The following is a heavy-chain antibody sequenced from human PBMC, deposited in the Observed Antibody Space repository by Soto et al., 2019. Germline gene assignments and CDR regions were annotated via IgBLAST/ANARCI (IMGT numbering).Heavy chain of an antibody. V-gene: IGHV3-30*18. CDR1: GFTFSSYG. CDR2: ISYDGSNK. CDR3: AKDGRAITSLDY. J-gene: IGHJ4*02. D-gene: IGHD3-10*01. Sequence: QVQLVESGGGVVQPGRSLRLSCAASGFTFSSYGMHWVLQAPGKGLEWVAVISYDGSNKYYADSVKGRFTISRDNSKNTLYLQMNSLRAEDTAVYYCAKDGRAITSLDYWGQGTLVTVSS.